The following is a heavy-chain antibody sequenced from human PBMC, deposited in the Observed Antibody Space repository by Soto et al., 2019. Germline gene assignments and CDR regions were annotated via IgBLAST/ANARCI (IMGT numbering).Heavy chain of an antibody. CDR1: GGTFSSYA. CDR3: ASTGYCSGGSCYSVPYYCGMVV. V-gene: IGHV1-69*01. D-gene: IGHD2-15*01. CDR2: IIPIFGTA. J-gene: IGHJ6*02. Sequence: QVQLVQSGAEVKKPGSSVKVSCKASGGTFSSYAISWVRQAPGQGLEWMGGIIPIFGTANYAQKCQGRVTITADEATRTAYMELSSLRSEDTAVYYCASTGYCSGGSCYSVPYYCGMVVWGQGTTVTVSS.